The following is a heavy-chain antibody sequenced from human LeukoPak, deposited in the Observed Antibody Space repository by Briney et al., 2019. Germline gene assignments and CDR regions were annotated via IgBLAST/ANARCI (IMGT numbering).Heavy chain of an antibody. V-gene: IGHV3-30*19. CDR1: GFTFSSYG. CDR2: IWYDGSNK. Sequence: GGSLRLSCAASGFTFSSYGMHWVRQAPGKGLEWVAVIWYDGSNKYYADSVKGRFTISRDNSKNTLYLQMNSLRAEDTAVYYCAREAIVVVPAAMRKYYGMDVWGQGTTVTVSS. D-gene: IGHD2-2*01. CDR3: AREAIVVVPAAMRKYYGMDV. J-gene: IGHJ6*02.